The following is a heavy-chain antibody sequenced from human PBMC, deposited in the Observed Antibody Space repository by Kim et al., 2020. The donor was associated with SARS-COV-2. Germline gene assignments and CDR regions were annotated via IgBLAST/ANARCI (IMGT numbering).Heavy chain of an antibody. CDR2: IKSKTDGGTT. D-gene: IGHD4-17*01. J-gene: IGHJ4*02. CDR1: GFTFSNAW. CDR3: TTSHDYGDYVRY. V-gene: IGHV3-15*01. Sequence: GGSLRLSCAASGFTFSNAWMSWVRQAPGKGLEWVGRIKSKTDGGTTDYAAPVKGRFTISRDDSKNTLYLQMNSLKTEDTAVYYCTTSHDYGDYVRYWGQGTLVTVSS.